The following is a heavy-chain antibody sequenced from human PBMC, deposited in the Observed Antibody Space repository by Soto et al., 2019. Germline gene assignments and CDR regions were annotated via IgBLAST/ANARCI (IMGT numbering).Heavy chain of an antibody. CDR2: IYYSGST. CDR1: GGSISSGGYY. CDR3: ARGGRRSPVMDV. J-gene: IGHJ6*02. V-gene: IGHV4-31*11. Sequence: SETLSLTCAVSGGSISSGGYYWSWIRQHPGKGLEWIGYIYYSGSTYYNPSLKSRVTISVDTSKNQFSLKLSSVTAADTAVYYCARGGRRSPVMDVWGQGTTVTVSS.